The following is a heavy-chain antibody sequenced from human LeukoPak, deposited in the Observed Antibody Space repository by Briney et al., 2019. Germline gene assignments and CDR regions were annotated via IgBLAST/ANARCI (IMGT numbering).Heavy chain of an antibody. CDR1: GGSISNNNYY. CDR3: ARRSYYDSSGYYYY. V-gene: IGHV4-39*01. CDR2: IYYSGST. Sequence: NTSETLSLTCTVSGGSISNNNYYWGWIRQPPGKGLEWIGTIYYSGSTYYNPSLKSRVTISVDTSRNQFSLKLSSVTAADTAVYYCARRSYYDSSGYYYYWGQGTLVTVSS. J-gene: IGHJ4*02. D-gene: IGHD3-22*01.